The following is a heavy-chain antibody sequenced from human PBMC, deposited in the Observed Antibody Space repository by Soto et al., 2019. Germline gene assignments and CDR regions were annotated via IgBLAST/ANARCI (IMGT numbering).Heavy chain of an antibody. Sequence: QVQLVQSGAEVKKPGASVKVSCKASGYTFTSYGISWVRQAPGQGLEWTGWISAYNGNTNYVQKFQGRVTMTTDRSTSTAYMELRSLRSDDTAMYYCALSVGYSYGPYYFDYWGQGTLVTVSS. D-gene: IGHD5-18*01. CDR3: ALSVGYSYGPYYFDY. V-gene: IGHV1-18*04. CDR1: GYTFTSYG. CDR2: ISAYNGNT. J-gene: IGHJ4*02.